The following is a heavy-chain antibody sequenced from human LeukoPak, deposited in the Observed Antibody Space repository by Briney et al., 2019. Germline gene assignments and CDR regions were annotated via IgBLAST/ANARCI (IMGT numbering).Heavy chain of an antibody. Sequence: GGSLRLSCAGSGSTFSSHAMSWVRQAPGKGLEWVSAMSGSGGSTYYADSVKGRFTISRDNSKNTLYLQMNSLRAEDTAVYYCAKDPDCTSGVCYTFFDYWGQGTLVTVSS. D-gene: IGHD2-8*01. J-gene: IGHJ4*02. CDR2: MSGSGGST. V-gene: IGHV3-23*01. CDR1: GSTFSSHA. CDR3: AKDPDCTSGVCYTFFDY.